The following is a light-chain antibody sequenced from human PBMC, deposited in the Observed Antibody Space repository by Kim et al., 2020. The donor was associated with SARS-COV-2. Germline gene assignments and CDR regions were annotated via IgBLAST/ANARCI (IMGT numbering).Light chain of an antibody. CDR1: QPISRW. Sequence: DIQMTQSPSTLSASVGYRVIMSCRASQPISRWLAWYQQKPGKAPKFLIYKASTLQSGVPSRFSGSGSGTEFTLTISNLQPDDFASYYCQQYNSYPVTFGQGTKVDIK. CDR3: QQYNSYPVT. J-gene: IGKJ2*01. CDR2: KAS. V-gene: IGKV1-5*03.